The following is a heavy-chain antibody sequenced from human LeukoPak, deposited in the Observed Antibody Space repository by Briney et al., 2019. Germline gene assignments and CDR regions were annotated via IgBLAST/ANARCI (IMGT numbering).Heavy chain of an antibody. V-gene: IGHV2-5*01. CDR1: GFSLGTSGVG. CDR2: IYWNDDK. CDR3: ALDSEYSNYVGYFHH. D-gene: IGHD4-11*01. Sequence: SGPTLVNPTQTLTLTCTFSGFSLGTSGVGVGWIRQPPGKALEWLALIYWNDDKRYSPSLKNRLTITKDTSKNQVVLTMTNMDPVDTATYYCALDSEYSNYVGYFHHWGQGTLVTVSS. J-gene: IGHJ1*01.